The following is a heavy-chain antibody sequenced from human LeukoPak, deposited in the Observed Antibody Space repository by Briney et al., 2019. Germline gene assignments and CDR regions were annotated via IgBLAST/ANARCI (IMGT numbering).Heavy chain of an antibody. CDR1: GGSISSYY. D-gene: IGHD4-17*01. CDR2: IYFTGSA. V-gene: IGHV4-59*12. J-gene: IGHJ4*02. Sequence: SETLSLTCTVSGGSISSYYWSWIRQPPGKGLEWIGYIYFTGSATYNPSLKSRVTISGDTSKNQFSLNLSSVTAADTAVYYCARDLYGDYGVFDYWGQGTLVTVSS. CDR3: ARDLYGDYGVFDY.